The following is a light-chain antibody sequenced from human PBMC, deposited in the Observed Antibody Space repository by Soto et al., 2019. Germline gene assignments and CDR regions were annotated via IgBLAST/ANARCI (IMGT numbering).Light chain of an antibody. J-gene: IGKJ2*01. CDR1: QSISSY. V-gene: IGKV1-39*01. CDR3: QQSYRTPPYT. CDR2: AAS. Sequence: DIQMTQSPSSLSASVGDRVTITCRASQSISSYLNWYQQKPGKAPKLLIYAASTLQSGVPSRFSGSGSGTEFTLTISSLQPEDFATYYCQQSYRTPPYTFGQGTKLEIK.